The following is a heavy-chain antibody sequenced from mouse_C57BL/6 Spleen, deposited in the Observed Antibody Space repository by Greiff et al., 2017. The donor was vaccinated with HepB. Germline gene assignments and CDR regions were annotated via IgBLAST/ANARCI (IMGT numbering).Heavy chain of an antibody. J-gene: IGHJ3*01. D-gene: IGHD3-3*01. V-gene: IGHV1-15*01. Sequence: VQLQQSGAELVRPGASVTLSCKASGYTFTDYEMHWVKQTPVHGLEWIGAIDPETGGTAYNQKFKGKAILTADKSSSTAYMELCSLTSEDSAVYYCTRKGGPYHGGFAYWGQGTLVTVSA. CDR2: IDPETGGT. CDR3: TRKGGPYHGGFAY. CDR1: GYTFTDYE.